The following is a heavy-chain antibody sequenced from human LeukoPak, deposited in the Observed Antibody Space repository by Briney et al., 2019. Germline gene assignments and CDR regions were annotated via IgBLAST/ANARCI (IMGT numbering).Heavy chain of an antibody. D-gene: IGHD2-21*02. CDR1: GGSISSSSYY. CDR3: ARADGVTFIYFDY. CDR2: IYYSGST. V-gene: IGHV4-39*01. J-gene: IGHJ4*02. Sequence: PSETLSLTCTVSGGSISSSSYYWGWIRQPPGKGLEWIGSIYYSGSTNYNPSLKSRVTISIDTSKNQFSLKLGSVTAADTAVYYCARADGVTFIYFDYWGQGTLVTVSS.